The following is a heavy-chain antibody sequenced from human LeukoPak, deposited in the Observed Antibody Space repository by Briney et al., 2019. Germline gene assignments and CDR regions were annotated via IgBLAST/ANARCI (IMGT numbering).Heavy chain of an antibody. J-gene: IGHJ4*02. CDR3: ARDDGSGSPWVYAN. Sequence: KPSETLSLTCAVYGGSFSGYYWSWIRQPPGKGLEWIGEINHSGSTNYNPSLKSRVTISVDTSKNQFSLKLRSVSAADTAVYYCARDDGSGSPWVYANWGQGTLVTVSS. V-gene: IGHV4-34*01. CDR2: INHSGST. D-gene: IGHD3-10*01. CDR1: GGSFSGYY.